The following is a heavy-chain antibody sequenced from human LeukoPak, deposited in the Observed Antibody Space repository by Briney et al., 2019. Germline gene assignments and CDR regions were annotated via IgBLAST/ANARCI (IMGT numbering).Heavy chain of an antibody. CDR3: ARAAYYRDSSGYYFDY. CDR1: GGSFSGYY. J-gene: IGHJ4*02. Sequence: SETLSLTCAVYGGSFSGYYWSWIRQPPGKGLEWIGEINHSGSTNYNPSLKTRLNLSVHPSKNQFSLQLSSVTPADTAVYYCARAAYYRDSSGYYFDYWGQGTLVTVSS. V-gene: IGHV4-34*01. CDR2: INHSGST. D-gene: IGHD3-22*01.